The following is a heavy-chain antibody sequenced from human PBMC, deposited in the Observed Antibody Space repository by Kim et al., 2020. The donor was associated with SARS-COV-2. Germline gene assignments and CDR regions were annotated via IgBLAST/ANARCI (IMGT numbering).Heavy chain of an antibody. V-gene: IGHV3-53*01. Sequence: GGSLRLSCAASGFTVSSNYMSWVRQAPGKGLEWVSVIYSGGSTYYADSVKGRFTISRDNSKNTLYLQMNSLRAEDTAVYYCARESIVVVPAVHLYYGMDVWGQGTTVTVSS. CDR2: IYSGGST. D-gene: IGHD2-2*01. J-gene: IGHJ6*02. CDR3: ARESIVVVPAVHLYYGMDV. CDR1: GFTVSSNY.